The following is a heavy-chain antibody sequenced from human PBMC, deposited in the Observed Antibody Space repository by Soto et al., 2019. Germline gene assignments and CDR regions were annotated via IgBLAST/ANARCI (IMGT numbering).Heavy chain of an antibody. CDR3: ARQGYCISTSCYLSWWGDYYYYYGMDV. CDR2: INTNTGNP. J-gene: IGHJ6*02. D-gene: IGHD2-2*01. CDR1: GYTFTSYA. Sequence: ASVKVSCKTSGYTFTSYAMNWVRQAPGQGLEWMGWINTNTGNPTYAQGFTGRFVFSLDTSVSTAYLQICSLKAEDTAVYYCARQGYCISTSCYLSWWGDYYYYYGMDVWGQGTTVTVSS. V-gene: IGHV7-4-1*01.